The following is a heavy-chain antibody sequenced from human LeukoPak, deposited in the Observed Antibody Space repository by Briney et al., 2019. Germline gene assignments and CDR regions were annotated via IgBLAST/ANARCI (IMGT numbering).Heavy chain of an antibody. V-gene: IGHV4-30-2*01. CDR1: GGSISSGGYY. J-gene: IGHJ1*01. D-gene: IGHD3-22*01. CDR3: ASSPGLDSSGYLYFQH. CDR2: IYHSGST. Sequence: SQTLSLTCTVSGGSISSGGYYWSWIRQPPGKGLEWIGYIYHSGSTYYNPSLKSRVTISVDRSKNQFSLKLSSVTAADTAVYYCASSPGLDSSGYLYFQHWGQGTLVTVSS.